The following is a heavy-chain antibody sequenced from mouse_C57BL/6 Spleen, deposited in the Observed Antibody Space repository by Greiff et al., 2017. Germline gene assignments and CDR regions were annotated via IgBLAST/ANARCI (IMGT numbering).Heavy chain of an antibody. D-gene: IGHD1-1*01. J-gene: IGHJ4*01. CDR2: IDPEDGDT. CDR1: GFNIKDYY. Sequence: EVQLQQSGAELVRPGASVKLSCTASGFNIKDYYMHWVKQRPEQGLEWIGRIDPEDGDTEYAPKFTGKATMTADTSSNTAYLQLSSLTSEDTAVYYCTAPYGKNAMDYWGQGTSVTVSS. CDR3: TAPYGKNAMDY. V-gene: IGHV14-1*01.